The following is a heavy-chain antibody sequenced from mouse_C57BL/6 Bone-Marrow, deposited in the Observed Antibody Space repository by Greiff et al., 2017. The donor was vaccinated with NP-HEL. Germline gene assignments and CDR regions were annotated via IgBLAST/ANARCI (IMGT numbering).Heavy chain of an antibody. Sequence: VQLKESGAELVRPGASVKLSCTASGFNIKDDYMHWVKQRPEQGLEWIGWIDPENGDTEYASKFQGKATITADTSSNTAYLQLSSLTSEDTAVYYCTTLPDVGGEWFAYWGQGTLVTVSA. J-gene: IGHJ3*01. V-gene: IGHV14-4*01. CDR3: TTLPDVGGEWFAY. D-gene: IGHD5-5*01. CDR2: IDPENGDT. CDR1: GFNIKDDY.